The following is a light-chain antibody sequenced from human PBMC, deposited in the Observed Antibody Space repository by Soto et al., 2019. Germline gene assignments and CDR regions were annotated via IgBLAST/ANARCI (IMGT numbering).Light chain of an antibody. CDR1: QSISSW. Sequence: DIQRTQSPSTLSASVGDRVTITCRASQSISSWLAWYQQKPGKAPKLLIYDASSLESGVPSRLSGRGSGTEFTLTISSMQPDDFATYYCQQYNSYWTFGQGTKVDIK. J-gene: IGKJ1*01. CDR2: DAS. CDR3: QQYNSYWT. V-gene: IGKV1-5*01.